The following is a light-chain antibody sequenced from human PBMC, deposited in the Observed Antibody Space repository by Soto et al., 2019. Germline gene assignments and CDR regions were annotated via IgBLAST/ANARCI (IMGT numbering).Light chain of an antibody. J-gene: IGKJ5*01. V-gene: IGKV3-15*01. CDR3: QQRSNWPIT. CDR2: GAS. CDR1: QSVSSN. Sequence: EIVMTQSPATLSVSPGERATLSCRASQSVSSNLAWYQQKPGQAPRLLIYGASTRATGIPARFRGSGSGTDFTLTISSLEPEDFSVYYCQQRSNWPITFGQGTRLEIK.